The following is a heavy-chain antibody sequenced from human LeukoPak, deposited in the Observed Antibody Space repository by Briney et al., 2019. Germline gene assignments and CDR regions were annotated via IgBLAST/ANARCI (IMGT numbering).Heavy chain of an antibody. Sequence: PGGSLRLSCAASGFTFSSYSMNWVRQAPGKGLEWVSSISSSSSYIYYADSVKGRFTISRDNAKNSLYLQMNSLRAEDTAVYYCARAIDYDDAFDIWGQGTMVTVSS. V-gene: IGHV3-21*01. D-gene: IGHD4-17*01. J-gene: IGHJ3*02. CDR3: ARAIDYDDAFDI. CDR2: ISSSSSYI. CDR1: GFTFSSYS.